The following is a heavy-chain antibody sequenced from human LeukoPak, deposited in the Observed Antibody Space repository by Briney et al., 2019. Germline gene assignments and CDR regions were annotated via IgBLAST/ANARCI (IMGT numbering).Heavy chain of an antibody. J-gene: IGHJ4*02. Sequence: KSSETLSLTCAVSGGSISSGGYSWSWIRQPPGKGLEWIGEINHSGSTNYNPSLKSRVTISVDTSKNQFSLKLSSVTAADTAVYYCASLKYYYGSGSYWPRPFDYWGQGTLVTVSS. CDR2: INHSGST. V-gene: IGHV4-30-2*01. CDR1: GGSISSGGYS. D-gene: IGHD3-10*01. CDR3: ASLKYYYGSGSYWPRPFDY.